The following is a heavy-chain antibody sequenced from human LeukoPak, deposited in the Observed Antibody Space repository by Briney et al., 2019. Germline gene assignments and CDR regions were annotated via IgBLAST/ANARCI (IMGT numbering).Heavy chain of an antibody. V-gene: IGHV4-59*11. J-gene: IGHJ3*02. CDR2: IYYSGST. CDR1: GGSISSHY. Sequence: SETLSLTCTVSGGSISSHYWSWIRQPPGKGLEWIGYIYYSGSTNYNPSLKSRVTISVDTSRNQFSLKLSSVTAADTAVYYCARGRYCSADICSGGDAFDIWGQGTMVSVSS. CDR3: ARGRYCSADICSGGDAFDI. D-gene: IGHD2-15*01.